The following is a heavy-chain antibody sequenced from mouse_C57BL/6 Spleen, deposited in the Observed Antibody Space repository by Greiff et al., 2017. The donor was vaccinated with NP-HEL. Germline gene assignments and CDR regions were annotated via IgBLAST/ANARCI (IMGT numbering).Heavy chain of an antibody. CDR2: ISDGGSYT. V-gene: IGHV5-4*01. D-gene: IGHD1-1*01. J-gene: IGHJ4*01. Sequence: EVLLVESGGGLVKPGGSLKLSCAASGFTFSSYAMSWVRQTPEKRLEWVATISDGGSYTYYPDNVKGRFTISRDNAKNNLYLQMSQLKSEDTAMYYCARGGRSYVGGAMDYWGQGTSVTVSS. CDR1: GFTFSSYA. CDR3: ARGGRSYVGGAMDY.